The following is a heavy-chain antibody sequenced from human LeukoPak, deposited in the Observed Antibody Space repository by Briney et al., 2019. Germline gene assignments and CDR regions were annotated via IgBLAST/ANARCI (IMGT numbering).Heavy chain of an antibody. V-gene: IGHV1-18*01. J-gene: IGHJ6*02. CDR3: ARGQPYGDYVYYGMDV. CDR1: GYTFTSYG. CDR2: ISAYNGNT. D-gene: IGHD4-17*01. Sequence: ASVRVSCKASGYTFTSYGISWVRQAPGEGVEWMGWISAYNGNTHYAQKLQGRVTMTTDTSTSTAYMELRSLRSDDTAVYYCARGQPYGDYVYYGMDVWGQGTTVTVSS.